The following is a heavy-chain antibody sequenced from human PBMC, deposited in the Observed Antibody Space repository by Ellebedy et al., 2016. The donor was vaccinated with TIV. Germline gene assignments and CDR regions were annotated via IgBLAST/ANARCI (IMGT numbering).Heavy chain of an antibody. D-gene: IGHD2-2*01. V-gene: IGHV4-39*01. J-gene: IGHJ6*02. CDR3: ARYRSGIVVVPAHYGMDV. Sequence: SETLSLTXNVSGGSISGTYTSYYWGWIRQPPGKGLEWIGSIYDSGRTHYNPSLKSRVTISVDTSKNQFSLKLSSVTSADTPVYYCARYRSGIVVVPAHYGMDVWGQGTTVTVSS. CDR2: IYDSGRT. CDR1: GGSISGTYTSYY.